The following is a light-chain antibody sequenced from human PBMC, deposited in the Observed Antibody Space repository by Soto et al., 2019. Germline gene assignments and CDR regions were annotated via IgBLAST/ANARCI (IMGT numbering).Light chain of an antibody. CDR1: SRDIGNYNY. CDR3: ASYRSANTLVV. Sequence: QSALTQPASVSWSPGQSITIAYTGTSRDIGNYNYVSWYQHHPGKAPKLMIYEVTSRPSGVSGRFSGSKSGMTASLTISGLQPEDEADYFCASYRSANTLVVFGTGTKVTVL. V-gene: IGLV2-14*01. J-gene: IGLJ1*01. CDR2: EVT.